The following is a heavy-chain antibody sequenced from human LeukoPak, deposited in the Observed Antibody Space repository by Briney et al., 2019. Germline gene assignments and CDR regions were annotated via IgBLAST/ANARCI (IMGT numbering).Heavy chain of an antibody. J-gene: IGHJ6*02. CDR1: GGSFSGCY. D-gene: IGHD2-2*01. CDR3: ARGRYFGSSTSRYYYYYYGMDV. CDR2: INHSGST. Sequence: SETLSLTCAVYGGSFSGCYWSWIRQPPGKGLEWIAEINHSGSTNYNPSLKSRVTISVDTSKNQFSLKLSSVTAADTAVYYCARGRYFGSSTSRYYYYYYGMDVWGQGTTVTVSS. V-gene: IGHV4-34*01.